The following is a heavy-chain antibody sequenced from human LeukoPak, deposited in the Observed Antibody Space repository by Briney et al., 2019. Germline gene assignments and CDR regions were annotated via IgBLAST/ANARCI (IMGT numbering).Heavy chain of an antibody. Sequence: SETLSLTCNVSGYSITSGYYWAWIRQSPGKGLEWIGSIYNSGSTYSNPSLESRVTVSVDTSKNQVSLKLNSVTAADTAVYYCARFDRAGTTTSPLDYWGQGTLVTVSS. CDR1: GYSITSGYY. CDR3: ARFDRAGTTTSPLDY. CDR2: IYNSGST. J-gene: IGHJ4*02. D-gene: IGHD3-10*01. V-gene: IGHV4-38-2*02.